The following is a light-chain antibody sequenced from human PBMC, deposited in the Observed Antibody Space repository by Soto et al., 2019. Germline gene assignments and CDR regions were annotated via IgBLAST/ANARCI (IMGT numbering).Light chain of an antibody. CDR3: GSWDSSLSAYV. Sequence: QSVLTQPPSVSAAPGQKVTISCSGSSSNIGGNSVSWYQHLPGTAPKLLIYDDNKRPSGIPDRFSGSKSGTSATLGITGFQTGDEADYYCGSWDSSLSAYVLGTGTKVTVL. CDR1: SSNIGGNS. CDR2: DDN. V-gene: IGLV1-51*01. J-gene: IGLJ1*01.